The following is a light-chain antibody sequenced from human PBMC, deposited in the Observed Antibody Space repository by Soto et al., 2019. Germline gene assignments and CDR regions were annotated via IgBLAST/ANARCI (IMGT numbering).Light chain of an antibody. Sequence: DIQMTQSPSSLSASVGDRVTITCRASQSISSYLNWYQQKPGKAHKLLIYAASSLQSGVPSRFSGSGSATDFILTISSLQPEDFATYYCQQSYKTPRTFGQGTKVEIK. CDR3: QQSYKTPRT. V-gene: IGKV1-39*01. CDR2: AAS. J-gene: IGKJ1*01. CDR1: QSISSY.